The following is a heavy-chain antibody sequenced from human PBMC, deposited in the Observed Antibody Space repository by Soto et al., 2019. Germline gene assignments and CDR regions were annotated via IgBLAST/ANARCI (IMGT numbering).Heavy chain of an antibody. V-gene: IGHV3-49*04. Sequence: GGSLRLSCTASGFTFGDYAMSWVRQAPGKGLEWVGFIRSKGSGGTSEYAASVKGRFTFSRDDSKSIAYLQMNSLKIEDTAVYYCTRDQPITPWGQGTMVTVSS. CDR1: GFTFGDYA. D-gene: IGHD3-10*01. CDR2: IRSKGSGGTS. J-gene: IGHJ3*01. CDR3: TRDQPITP.